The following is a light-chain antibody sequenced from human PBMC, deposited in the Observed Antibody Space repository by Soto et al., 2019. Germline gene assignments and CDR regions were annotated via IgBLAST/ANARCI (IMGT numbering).Light chain of an antibody. J-gene: IGKJ2*01. Sequence: DIQMSQSTSILSASVGDRVTITCRASQGISTWLAWYQQKPGKAPMTLIYDASSLESGVPSRFSGSGSGTEFTLTIISLQPDDFATYYCQQYNSDPYTFGQGTKVDIK. CDR2: DAS. CDR3: QQYNSDPYT. CDR1: QGISTW. V-gene: IGKV1-5*01.